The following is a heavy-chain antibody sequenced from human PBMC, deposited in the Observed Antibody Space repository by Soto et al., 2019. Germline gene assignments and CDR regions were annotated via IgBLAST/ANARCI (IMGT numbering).Heavy chain of an antibody. CDR1: GFTFSSYA. V-gene: IGHV3-23*04. J-gene: IGHJ6*02. CDR3: AKGVFARDYYYHGMDV. Sequence: EVQLVQSGGGLVRPGGSLRLSCAASGFTFSSYAMSWVRQAPGKGLEWVSGISGSGENTYHVDSVTGRFIISRDNSKNTVNLQMNSLRDEDTAVYYCAKGVFARDYYYHGMDVWGQGTTVTVSS. CDR2: ISGSGENT.